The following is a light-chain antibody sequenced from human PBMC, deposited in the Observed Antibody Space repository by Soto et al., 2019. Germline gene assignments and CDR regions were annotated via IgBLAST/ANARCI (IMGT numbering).Light chain of an antibody. CDR3: CSYAGISNFYV. CDR2: GVN. Sequence: QSALTQPASVSGSPGQSITISCTGTSSDVGSYNLVSWYQQHPGKAPKLMIYGVNKRPSGVSNRFSGSKSGNTASLTISGLQAEDEADYYCCSYAGISNFYVFGTGTKVTVL. V-gene: IGLV2-23*02. CDR1: SSDVGSYNL. J-gene: IGLJ1*01.